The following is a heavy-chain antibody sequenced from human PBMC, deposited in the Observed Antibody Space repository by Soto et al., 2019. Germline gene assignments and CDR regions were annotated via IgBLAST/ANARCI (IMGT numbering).Heavy chain of an antibody. J-gene: IGHJ4*02. CDR1: GFTFSSYG. V-gene: IGHV3-30*18. D-gene: IGHD6-13*01. CDR3: AKDRGIAAAGTRGYFDY. Sequence: GGSLRLSCAASGFTFSSYGMHWVRQAPGKGLEWVAVISYDGDNKYYADSVKGRFTISRDNSKNTLYLQMNSLRAEDTAVYYCAKDRGIAAAGTRGYFDYWGQGTLVTVSS. CDR2: ISYDGDNK.